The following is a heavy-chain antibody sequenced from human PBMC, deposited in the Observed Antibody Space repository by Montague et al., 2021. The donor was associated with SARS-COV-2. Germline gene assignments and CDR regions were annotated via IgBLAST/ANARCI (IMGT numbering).Heavy chain of an antibody. D-gene: IGHD1-1*01. J-gene: IGHJ4*02. CDR3: TRHVHMTWPEPSPGFDY. V-gene: IGHV4-39*01. CDR1: GDSISSSSYN. CDR2: VHYSGRP. Sequence: SHSHSLTYTVSGDSISSSSYNWGWIRQPPGEGLEWIGSVHYSGRPYYNPSLKSRVTIYVDTSKNQLSLKLSSVTAADTAVYYCTRHVHMTWPEPSPGFDYWGQGTLVTVSS.